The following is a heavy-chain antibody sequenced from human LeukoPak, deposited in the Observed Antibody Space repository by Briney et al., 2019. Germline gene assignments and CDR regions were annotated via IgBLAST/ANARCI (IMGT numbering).Heavy chain of an antibody. D-gene: IGHD3-22*01. CDR1: GFTFSSYS. CDR3: ARDGFVSGYSRRGLVYFDY. Sequence: GGSLRLSCAASGFTFSSYSMTWVRQAPGKRLESFSSISSSSSYIYYADSVKGRFTISRDNAKNSLYLQMNSLRAEDTAVYYCARDGFVSGYSRRGLVYFDYWGQGTLVTVSS. V-gene: IGHV3-21*01. J-gene: IGHJ4*02. CDR2: ISSSSSYI.